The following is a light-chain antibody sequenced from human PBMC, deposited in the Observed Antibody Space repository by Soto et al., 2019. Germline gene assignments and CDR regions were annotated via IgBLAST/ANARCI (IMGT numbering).Light chain of an antibody. CDR1: QSVSSSY. CDR2: AAS. J-gene: IGKJ1*01. CDR3: HQYGGSPPT. Sequence: ENVLTQSPGTLSLSPGERATLSCRASQSVSSSYLAWYQQNPGQAPRLLIYAASSRATGIPDRFSGSGSGTDFTLTISRLEPEDFAMYYCHQYGGSPPTFGQGTKVDIK. V-gene: IGKV3-20*01.